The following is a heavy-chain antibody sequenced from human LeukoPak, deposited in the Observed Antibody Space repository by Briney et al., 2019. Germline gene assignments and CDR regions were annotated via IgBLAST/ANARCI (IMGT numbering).Heavy chain of an antibody. CDR1: GFIFSSYG. CDR3: ARYGDPYYYYYGMDV. J-gene: IGHJ6*02. D-gene: IGHD4-17*01. Sequence: GGSLRLSCAASGFIFSSYGMHWVRQAPGKGLEWVAVISYDGSNKYYADSVKGRFTISRDNSKNTLYLQMNSLRAEDTAVYYCARYGDPYYYYYGMDVWGQGTTVTVSS. CDR2: ISYDGSNK. V-gene: IGHV3-30*03.